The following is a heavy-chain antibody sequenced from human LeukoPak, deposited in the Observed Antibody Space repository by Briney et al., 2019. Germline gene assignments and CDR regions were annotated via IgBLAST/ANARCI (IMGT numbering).Heavy chain of an antibody. J-gene: IGHJ4*02. Sequence: PGGSLRLSCAASGFTFDDYAMHWVRQAPGKGLEWVSGISWNSGSIGYADSVKGRFTISRDNAKNSLYLQMNSLRAEDTALYYCAKSHIVVVPAAMGTDYFDYWGQGTLVTVSS. V-gene: IGHV3-9*01. CDR3: AKSHIVVVPAAMGTDYFDY. D-gene: IGHD2-2*01. CDR2: ISWNSGSI. CDR1: GFTFDDYA.